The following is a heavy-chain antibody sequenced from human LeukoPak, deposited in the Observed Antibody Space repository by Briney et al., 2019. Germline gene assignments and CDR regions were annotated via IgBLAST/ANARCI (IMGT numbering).Heavy chain of an antibody. D-gene: IGHD4-23*01. Sequence: PGGSLRLSCAASGFTFSSYSMNWVRQAPGKGLEWVSSISSSSSYIYYADSVKGRFTISRDNAKNSLYLQMNSLRAEDTAVYYCAKLTTVVTPDAFDIWGQGTMVTVSS. CDR1: GFTFSSYS. CDR3: AKLTTVVTPDAFDI. J-gene: IGHJ3*02. V-gene: IGHV3-21*01. CDR2: ISSSSSYI.